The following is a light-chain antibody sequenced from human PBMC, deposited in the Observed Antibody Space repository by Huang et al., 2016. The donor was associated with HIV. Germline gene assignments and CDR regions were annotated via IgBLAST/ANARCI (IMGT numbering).Light chain of an antibody. J-gene: IGKJ1*01. CDR3: QQYNNLPWT. CDR1: QCGSSH. CDR2: VAS. Sequence: EKVMTQSPATLSVSPGVRATLSCRANQCGSSHLAWYQQKPGQDPRLLIYVASNRAAGVPARLSGSGAGTDFTLTISSLQSEDFAVYYCQQYNNLPWTFGQGTKVEIK. V-gene: IGKV3-15*01.